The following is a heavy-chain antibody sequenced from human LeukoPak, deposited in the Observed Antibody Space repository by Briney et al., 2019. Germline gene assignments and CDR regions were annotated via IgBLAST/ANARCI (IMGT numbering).Heavy chain of an antibody. Sequence: GGSLRLSCAASGFTFSSYGMHWVCQAPGKGLEWVAVISYDGSNKYYADSVKGRFTISRDNSKNTLYLQMNSLRAEDTAVYYCAKDRGYFDCWGQGTLVTVSS. CDR1: GFTFSSYG. CDR3: AKDRGYFDC. J-gene: IGHJ4*02. CDR2: ISYDGSNK. V-gene: IGHV3-30*18.